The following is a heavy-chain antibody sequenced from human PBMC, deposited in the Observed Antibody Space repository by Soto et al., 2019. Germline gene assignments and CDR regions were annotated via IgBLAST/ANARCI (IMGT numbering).Heavy chain of an antibody. CDR1: GYSFTSYW. D-gene: IGHD2-15*01. CDR3: ARSPSFGCSGGSCYFY. J-gene: IGHJ4*02. Sequence: GESLKISCKGSGYSFTSYWIGWVRQMPGKGLEWMGIIYPGDSDTRYSPSFQGQVTISADKSISTAYLQWSSLKASDTAMYYCARSPSFGCSGGSCYFYWGQGTLVTVSS. V-gene: IGHV5-51*01. CDR2: IYPGDSDT.